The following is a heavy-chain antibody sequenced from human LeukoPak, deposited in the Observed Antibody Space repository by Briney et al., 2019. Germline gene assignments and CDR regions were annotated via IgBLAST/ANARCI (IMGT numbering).Heavy chain of an antibody. D-gene: IGHD6-19*01. CDR1: GGSISSSNW. J-gene: IGHJ6*03. V-gene: IGHV4-4*02. CDR3: ARERPSGLHPSYYYMDV. Sequence: SETLSLTCAVSGGSISSSNWWSWVRQPPGKGLEWIGENPHSGSTNYNPSLKSRVTITGDKSKNQFSLKLSSLNAADTAVYNCARERPSGLHPSYYYMDVWGKGTTVTVSS. CDR2: NPHSGST.